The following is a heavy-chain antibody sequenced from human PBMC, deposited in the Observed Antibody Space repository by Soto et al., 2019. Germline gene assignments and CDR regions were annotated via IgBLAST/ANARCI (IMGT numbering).Heavy chain of an antibody. CDR3: ASISGPAAGKNLDAFDI. CDR1: GGSISSYY. V-gene: IGHV4-59*01. CDR2: IYYSGST. Sequence: SETLSLTCTASGGSISSYYWSWIRKPPGKGLEWIGYIYYSGSTNYNPSLKSRVTISVDTSKIQFALKLSSVTAADTAVYYCASISGPAAGKNLDAFDIWGQGTMVTVS. D-gene: IGHD6-13*01. J-gene: IGHJ3*02.